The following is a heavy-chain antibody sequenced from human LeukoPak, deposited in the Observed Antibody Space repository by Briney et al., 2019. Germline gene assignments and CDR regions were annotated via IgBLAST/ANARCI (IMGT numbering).Heavy chain of an antibody. V-gene: IGHV1-18*01. J-gene: IGHJ4*02. Sequence: ASVTVSCKASGYTFTSYGISWVRQAPGQGLEWMGWIGADTGNTNFAQKLQDRVTMTTDTSTSTAYMELRSLTSDDTAVYYCARDSRETGSTSDFDFWGQGTLVTVSS. CDR2: IGADTGNT. D-gene: IGHD1-7*01. CDR1: GYTFTSYG. CDR3: ARDSRETGSTSDFDF.